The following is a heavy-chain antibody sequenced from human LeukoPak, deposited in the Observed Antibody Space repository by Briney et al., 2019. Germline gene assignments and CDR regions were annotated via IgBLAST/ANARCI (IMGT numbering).Heavy chain of an antibody. J-gene: IGHJ4*02. V-gene: IGHV3-64*02. Sequence: GGSLRLSCAASGFTFSSYAMHWVRQAPGKGLEYVSTISNNGGNTYYADSVKGRFTISRDNSKNTLYLQMGSLRAEDMAVYYCARGGYYDSSGPGDYWGQGTLVTVSS. CDR2: ISNNGGNT. CDR3: ARGGYYDSSGPGDY. CDR1: GFTFSSYA. D-gene: IGHD3-22*01.